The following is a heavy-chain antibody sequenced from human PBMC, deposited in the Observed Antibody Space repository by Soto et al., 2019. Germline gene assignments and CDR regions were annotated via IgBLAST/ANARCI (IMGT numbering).Heavy chain of an antibody. V-gene: IGHV3-23*01. Sequence: GGSLRLSCAASGFTFSSYAMSWVRQAPGKGLEWVSAISGSGGSTYYADSVKGRFTISRDNSKNTLYLQMNSLRAEDTAVYYCAQSGPGGGIAVAGYYYYGMDVWGQGTTVTVSS. CDR2: ISGSGGST. J-gene: IGHJ6*02. CDR1: GFTFSSYA. CDR3: AQSGPGGGIAVAGYYYYGMDV. D-gene: IGHD6-19*01.